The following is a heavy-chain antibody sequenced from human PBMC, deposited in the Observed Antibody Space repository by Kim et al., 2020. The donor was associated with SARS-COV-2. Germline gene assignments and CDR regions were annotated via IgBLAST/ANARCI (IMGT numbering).Heavy chain of an antibody. CDR3: AKEGVIRGYSYGYRVWFDP. Sequence: GGSLRLSCAASGFTFSSYGMHWVRQAPGKGLEWVAVISYDGSNKYYADSVKGRFTISRDNSKNTLYLQMNSLRAEDTAVYYCAKEGVIRGYSYGYRVWFDPWGQGTLVTVSS. CDR2: ISYDGSNK. CDR1: GFTFSSYG. V-gene: IGHV3-30*18. D-gene: IGHD5-18*01. J-gene: IGHJ5*02.